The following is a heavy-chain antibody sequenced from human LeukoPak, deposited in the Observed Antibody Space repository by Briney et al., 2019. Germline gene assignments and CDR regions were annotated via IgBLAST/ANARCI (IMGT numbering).Heavy chain of an antibody. V-gene: IGHV4-59*01. J-gene: IGHJ4*02. CDR2: IYYSGST. CDR3: ARHLPITGTRLYYFDY. D-gene: IGHD1-20*01. CDR1: GGSISSYY. Sequence: PSETLSLTCTVSGGSISSYYWSLIRQPPGKGLEWIGYIYYSGSTNYNPSLKSRVTISVDTSKNQFSLKLSSVTAADTAVYYCARHLPITGTRLYYFDYWGQGTLVTVSS.